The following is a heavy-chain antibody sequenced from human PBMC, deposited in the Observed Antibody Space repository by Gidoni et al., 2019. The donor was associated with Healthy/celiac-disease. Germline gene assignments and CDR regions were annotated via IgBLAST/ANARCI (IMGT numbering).Heavy chain of an antibody. V-gene: IGHV3-30*02. CDR3: AKDRIVVVTEDAFDI. CDR2: IRYDGSNK. Sequence: QVQLVASAGAVVHPGGSLRRSCAASSFTFSSSGMHWVRQATGKGLESVAFIRYDGSNKYYADAVKGRFTISRDNSKNTLYLQMNSLRAEDTAVYYCAKDRIVVVTEDAFDIWGQGTMVTVSS. CDR1: SFTFSSSG. D-gene: IGHD3-22*01. J-gene: IGHJ3*02.